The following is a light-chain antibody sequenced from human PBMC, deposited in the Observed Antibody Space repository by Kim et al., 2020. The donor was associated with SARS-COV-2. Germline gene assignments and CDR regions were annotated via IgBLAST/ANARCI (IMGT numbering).Light chain of an antibody. CDR3: QQYGRSWWT. Sequence: EIVLTQSPGTLSLSPGERATLSCRASQSVSSSYLAWYQQKPGQAPRLLICGASSRATGIPDRFSGSGSGTDFTLTISRLEPEGFAVYYGQQYGRSWWTLGQGNKVDIK. CDR2: GAS. CDR1: QSVSSSY. V-gene: IGKV3-20*01. J-gene: IGKJ1*01.